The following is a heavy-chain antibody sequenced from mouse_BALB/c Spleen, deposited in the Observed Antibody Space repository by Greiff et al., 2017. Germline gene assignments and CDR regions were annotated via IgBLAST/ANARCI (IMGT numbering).Heavy chain of an antibody. CDR2: IYPGGGYT. J-gene: IGHJ2*01. V-gene: IGHV1-63*02. CDR1: GYTFTNYW. D-gene: IGHD3-3*01. CDR3: ARSRAFDY. Sequence: VMLVESGAELVRPGTSVKISCKASGYTFTNYWLGWVKQRPGHGLEWIGDIYPGGGYTNYNEKFKGKATLTADTSSSTAYMQLSSLTSEDSAVYFCARSRAFDYWGQGTTLTVSS.